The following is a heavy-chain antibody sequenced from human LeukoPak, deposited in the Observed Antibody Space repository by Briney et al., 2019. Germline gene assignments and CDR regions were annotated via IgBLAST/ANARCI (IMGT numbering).Heavy chain of an antibody. Sequence: GGSLRLSCAASGFTFNTYNMNWVRQAPGKGLEWVSSITGNSNYIYYADSVKGRFTVSRDNAKNSLYLQVNSLTAEDTAVYFCARDDYGDYQGFQLWGQGTLVTVSS. D-gene: IGHD4-17*01. V-gene: IGHV3-21*01. CDR3: ARDDYGDYQGFQL. CDR2: ITGNSNYI. CDR1: GFTFNTYN. J-gene: IGHJ1*01.